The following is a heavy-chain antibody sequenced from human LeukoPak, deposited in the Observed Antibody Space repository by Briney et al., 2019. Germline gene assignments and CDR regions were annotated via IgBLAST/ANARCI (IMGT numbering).Heavy chain of an antibody. CDR1: GGTFSSYA. Sequence: ASVKVSCKASGGTFSSYAIISVRQAPGQGLEGMGGIIPIFGTANYAQKFQGRVTITADESTSTAYMELSSLRSEDTAVYYCARAPPGTQTEYFDYWGQGALGTASS. J-gene: IGHJ4*02. D-gene: IGHD1-14*01. V-gene: IGHV1-69*01. CDR3: ARAPPGTQTEYFDY. CDR2: IIPIFGTA.